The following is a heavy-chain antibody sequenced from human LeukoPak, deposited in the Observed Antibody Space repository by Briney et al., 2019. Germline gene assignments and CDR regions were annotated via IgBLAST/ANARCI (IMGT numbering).Heavy chain of an antibody. D-gene: IGHD3-22*01. CDR2: ISGSGGSK. J-gene: IGHJ4*02. CDR3: ARSRITMIVVVISYYFDY. V-gene: IGHV3-23*01. CDR1: GFTFSSYA. Sequence: GGSLRLSCAASGFTFSSYAMSWVRQAPGKGLEWVSAISGSGGSKYYEDSVKGRFTISRDNSKNTLYLQMNSLRAEDTAVYSCARSRITMIVVVISYYFDYWGQGTLVTVSS.